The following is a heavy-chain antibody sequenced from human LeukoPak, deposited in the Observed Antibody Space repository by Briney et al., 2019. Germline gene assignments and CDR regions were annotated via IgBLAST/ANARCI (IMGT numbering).Heavy chain of an antibody. D-gene: IGHD5-12*01. CDR2: INTSGGT. Sequence: SETLSLTCTVSGASIRSYQWSWIRQPPGKGLEWIGHINTSGGTNYNPSLKSRITFSVDTSRDQFSLQLNSVTAADTAMYYCATPYDYKVAPFHPWGQGTLVTVSS. V-gene: IGHV4-4*09. CDR1: GASIRSYQ. CDR3: ATPYDYKVAPFHP. J-gene: IGHJ5*02.